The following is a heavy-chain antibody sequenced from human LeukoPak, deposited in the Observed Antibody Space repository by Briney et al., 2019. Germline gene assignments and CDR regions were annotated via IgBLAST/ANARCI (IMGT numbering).Heavy chain of an antibody. J-gene: IGHJ4*02. D-gene: IGHD3-3*01. CDR1: GYTFTSYD. V-gene: IGHV1-8*03. CDR2: MNPNSGNT. Sequence: GASVTVSCKASGYTFTSYDINWVRQATGQGLEWMGWMNPNSGNTGYAQKFQGRVTITRNTSISTAYMELSSLRSEDTAVYYCARVTEYYDFWSGYYTEHFDYWGQGTLVTVSS. CDR3: ARVTEYYDFWSGYYTEHFDY.